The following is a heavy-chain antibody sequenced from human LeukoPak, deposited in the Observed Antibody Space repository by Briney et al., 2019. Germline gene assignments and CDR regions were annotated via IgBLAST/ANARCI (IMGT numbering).Heavy chain of an antibody. J-gene: IGHJ5*02. CDR2: IYYSGTT. Sequence: SQTLSLTCTVSGASISTIISYWGWIRQTPGKGLEWIGSIYYSGTTYYNPSLESRVSISIDTSKNQFSVKLTSVTAADTTVYYCARDQGAVAGIDPWGQGTLVTVSS. D-gene: IGHD6-19*01. V-gene: IGHV4-39*07. CDR3: ARDQGAVAGIDP. CDR1: GASISTIISY.